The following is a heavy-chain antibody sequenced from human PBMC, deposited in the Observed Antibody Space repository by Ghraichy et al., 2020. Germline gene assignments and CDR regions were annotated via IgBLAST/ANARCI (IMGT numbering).Heavy chain of an antibody. J-gene: IGHJ4*02. CDR3: ASLKSSGFDY. Sequence: LSLTCAASGFTFSSYSMNWVRQAPGKGLEWVSYISSSSSTIYYADSVKGRFTISRDNAKNSLYLQMNSLRDEDTAVYYCASLKSSGFDYWGQGTLVTVSS. V-gene: IGHV3-48*02. CDR1: GFTFSSYS. D-gene: IGHD6-19*01. CDR2: ISSSSSTI.